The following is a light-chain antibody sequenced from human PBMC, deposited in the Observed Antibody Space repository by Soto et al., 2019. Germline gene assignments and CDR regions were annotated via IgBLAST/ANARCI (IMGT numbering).Light chain of an antibody. Sequence: EIVMTQSPATLSVSPGERATLSCRARQSVNSNLAWYQQKPGQAPRLLIYGASTTATGIPARFSGSGSGTDFSLTISSLQSEDFAIYYCPQYNNWPLTFGGGTKVEI. CDR2: GAS. V-gene: IGKV3-15*01. J-gene: IGKJ4*01. CDR3: PQYNNWPLT. CDR1: QSVNSN.